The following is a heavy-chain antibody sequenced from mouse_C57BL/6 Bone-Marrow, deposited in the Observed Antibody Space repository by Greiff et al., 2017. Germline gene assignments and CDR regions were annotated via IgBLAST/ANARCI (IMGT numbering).Heavy chain of an antibody. Sequence: EVMLVESGGDLVKPGGSLKLSCAASGFTFSSYGMSWVRQTPDKRLEWVATISSGGSYTYYPDSVKGRFTISRDNAKNTLYLQMSSLKSEDTAMYYCASRYYYGSPFDYWGQGTTLTVSS. CDR1: GFTFSSYG. D-gene: IGHD1-1*01. CDR3: ASRYYYGSPFDY. V-gene: IGHV5-6*02. CDR2: ISSGGSYT. J-gene: IGHJ2*01.